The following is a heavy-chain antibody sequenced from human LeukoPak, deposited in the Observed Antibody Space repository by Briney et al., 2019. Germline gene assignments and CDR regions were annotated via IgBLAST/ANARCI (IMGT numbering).Heavy chain of an antibody. V-gene: IGHV4-31*03. CDR3: ARGVRWELRFLGWPSDAFDI. J-gene: IGHJ3*02. CDR1: GGSISSGGYY. D-gene: IGHD3-3*01. CDR2: IYYSGST. Sequence: SETLSLTCTVSGGSISSGGYYWSWIRQHPGKGLEWIGYIYYSGSTYYNPSLKSRVTISVDTSKNQFSLKLSSVTAADTAVYYCARGVRWELRFLGWPSDAFDIWGQGTMVTVSS.